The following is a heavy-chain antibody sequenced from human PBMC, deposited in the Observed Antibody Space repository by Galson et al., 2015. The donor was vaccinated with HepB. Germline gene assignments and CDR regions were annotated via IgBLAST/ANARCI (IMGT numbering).Heavy chain of an antibody. Sequence: QSGAEVKRPGESLKISCKGSGYSFTSYWTGWVRQTSGKGLEWMGIIYPGDSDTRYSPSFQGQVTISADKSISTAYLQWSSLEASDTAMYYCARAPYDIVWGGHRSEPPGDFEFWGKGTLVTVSS. CDR1: GYSFTSYW. CDR2: IYPGDSDT. V-gene: IGHV5-51*01. CDR3: ARAPYDIVWGGHRSEPPGDFEF. J-gene: IGHJ4*02. D-gene: IGHD3-16*02.